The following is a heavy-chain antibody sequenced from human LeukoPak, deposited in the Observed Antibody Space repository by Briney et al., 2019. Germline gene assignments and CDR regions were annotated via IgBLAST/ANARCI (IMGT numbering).Heavy chain of an antibody. D-gene: IGHD3-22*01. CDR3: ARLSLDHDYYDSSGYYYSYFDY. Sequence: SETLSLTCPVSGPSITSSYRRWIRHPAGRGLEWIGCIFTSVSTNNNPPLKSRVTMSVDTSKNRFSLKLSSVTAADTAVYYCARLSLDHDYYDSSGYYYSYFDYWGQGTLVTVSS. CDR1: GPSITSSY. J-gene: IGHJ4*02. CDR2: IFTSVST. V-gene: IGHV4-4*07.